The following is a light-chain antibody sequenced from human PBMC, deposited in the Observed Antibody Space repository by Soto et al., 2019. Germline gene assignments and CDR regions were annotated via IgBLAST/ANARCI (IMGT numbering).Light chain of an antibody. J-gene: IGKJ1*01. CDR2: DAI. Sequence: EIVMAQSPATLSVSPGERATLSCRASQSITSSYLAWYQQKPGQAPRLLIYDAISRATGIPDRFSGSGSGTDFTLTINRLEPEDFAVYYCQQYGSTPVTFGQGTKVDIK. CDR3: QQYGSTPVT. CDR1: QSITSSY. V-gene: IGKV3-20*01.